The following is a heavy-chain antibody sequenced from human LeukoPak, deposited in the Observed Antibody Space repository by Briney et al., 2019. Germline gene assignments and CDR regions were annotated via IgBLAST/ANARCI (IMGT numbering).Heavy chain of an antibody. D-gene: IGHD2-21*02. CDR2: IYPVDYET. CDR1: GYNFSNYW. CDR3: AIPPGYCGNDCSFDH. J-gene: IGHJ4*02. V-gene: IGHV5-51*01. Sequence: GESLKISCEGSGYNFSNYWIGWVRQMPGKGLGWIGIIYPVDYETRYSTSFQGLVTISVDKSISTAYLQWSSLKASDTAMYYCAIPPGYCGNDCSFDHWGQGTRVTVSS.